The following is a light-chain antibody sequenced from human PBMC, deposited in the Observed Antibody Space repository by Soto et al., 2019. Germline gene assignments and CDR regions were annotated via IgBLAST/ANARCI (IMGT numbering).Light chain of an antibody. V-gene: IGKV3-15*01. J-gene: IGKJ1*01. CDR1: QSVSSN. Sequence: EIVMTQSPATLSVSPGERATLSCRASQSVSSNFAWYQQKPGQAPRIIIYGASTRATGIPARFSGSGSGTEFTLNDSSLQSEDFAVYYCQKYNNWPPERTFGQGTKVEIK. CDR3: QKYNNWPPERT. CDR2: GAS.